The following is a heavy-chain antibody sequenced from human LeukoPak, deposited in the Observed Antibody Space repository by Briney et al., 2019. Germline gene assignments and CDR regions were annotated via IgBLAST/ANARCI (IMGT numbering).Heavy chain of an antibody. CDR1: GGTFSSYA. CDR2: IIPIFGTA. V-gene: IGHV1-69*06. J-gene: IGHJ4*02. D-gene: IGHD5-18*01. Sequence: GASVKVSCKASGGTFSSYAISWVRQAPGQGLEWMGGIIPIFGTANYAQKFQGRVTITADKSTSTAYMELSSLGSEDTAVYYCARERIQLGYFDYWGQGTLVTVSS. CDR3: ARERIQLGYFDY.